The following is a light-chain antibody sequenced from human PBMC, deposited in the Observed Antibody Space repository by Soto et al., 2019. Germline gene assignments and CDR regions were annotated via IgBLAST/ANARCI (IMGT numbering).Light chain of an antibody. J-gene: IGLJ3*02. CDR2: DVN. CDR3: SSSTSIARV. Sequence: QSALTQPASVSGSPGQSITISCTGTSSDVGGYNFVSWYQQHPGKAPKLMIFDVNNRPSGVSNRFSGSQSGNTASLTISGLQAEEEADYYCSSSTSIARVFGGGTKLTVL. CDR1: SSDVGGYNF. V-gene: IGLV2-14*01.